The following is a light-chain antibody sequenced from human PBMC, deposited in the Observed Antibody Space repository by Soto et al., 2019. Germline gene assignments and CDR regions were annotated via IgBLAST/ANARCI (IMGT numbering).Light chain of an antibody. CDR2: DVS. CDR1: SSDVGGYNY. CDR3: SSYTSSSTYVI. Sequence: QSALTQPASVSGSPGQSITISCTGTSSDVGGYNYVSWYQQHPGKAPKVMIYDVSNRPSGVSNCFSGSKSGNTASLTISGLQAEDEADYYCSSYTSSSTYVIFGGGTKLTVL. V-gene: IGLV2-14*01. J-gene: IGLJ2*01.